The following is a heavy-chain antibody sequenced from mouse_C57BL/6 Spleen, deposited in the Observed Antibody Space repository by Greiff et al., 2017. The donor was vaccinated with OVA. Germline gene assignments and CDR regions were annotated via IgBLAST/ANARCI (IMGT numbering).Heavy chain of an antibody. Sequence: QVQLKESGAELVKPGASVKISCKASGYAFSSSWMNWVKQRPGKGLEWIGQIYPGDGDTNYNGKFKGKATLTADKSSSTAYMQLSSLTSEDSAVYFCAFITTKAMDYWGQGTSVTVSS. V-gene: IGHV1-80*01. J-gene: IGHJ4*01. CDR2: IYPGDGDT. CDR3: AFITTKAMDY. D-gene: IGHD1-1*01. CDR1: GYAFSSSW.